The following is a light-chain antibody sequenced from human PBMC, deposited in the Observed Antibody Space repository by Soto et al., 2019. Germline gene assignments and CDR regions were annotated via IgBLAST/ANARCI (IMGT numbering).Light chain of an antibody. CDR1: QSVSSY. V-gene: IGKV3D-15*01. CDR3: QQYNNWPPIT. J-gene: IGKJ5*01. CDR2: DAS. Sequence: EIVLTQSPATLSLSPGERATLSCRASQSVSSYLAWYQQKPGQAPRLLIYDASSRATGIPDRFSGSGSGTEFTLTISSLQSEDFAVYYCQQYNNWPPITFGHGTRLEIK.